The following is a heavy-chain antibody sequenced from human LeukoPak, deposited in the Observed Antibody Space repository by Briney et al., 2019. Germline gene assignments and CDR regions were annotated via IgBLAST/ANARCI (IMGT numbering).Heavy chain of an antibody. J-gene: IGHJ6*02. CDR1: GGSISSGGYY. V-gene: IGHV4-61*08. Sequence: SQILSLTCTVSGGSISSGGYYWSWIRQHPGKGLEWIGYIYYSGSTNYNPSLKSRVTISVDTSKNQFSLKLSSVTAADTAVYYCARDSGIRRTPYRPPYYYYGMDVWGQGTTVTVSS. CDR2: IYYSGST. CDR3: ARDSGIRRTPYRPPYYYYGMDV. D-gene: IGHD3-10*01.